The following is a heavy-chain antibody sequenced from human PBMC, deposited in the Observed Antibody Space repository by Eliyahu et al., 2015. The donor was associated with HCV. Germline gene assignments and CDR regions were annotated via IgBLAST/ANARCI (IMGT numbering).Heavy chain of an antibody. CDR3: AKDRLPATRGVEY. J-gene: IGHJ4*02. Sequence: EVQLLESGGGLVQPXGSLRLSXAAXGFTFSSYAMXWVXQAPGKGLEWVSAISGSGGTTYYADSVKGRFTISRDNSKNTLYLQVYSLRVEDTAVYYCAKDRLPATRGVEYWGQGTLVTVSS. D-gene: IGHD2-2*01. CDR1: GFTFSSYA. V-gene: IGHV3-23*01. CDR2: ISGSGGTT.